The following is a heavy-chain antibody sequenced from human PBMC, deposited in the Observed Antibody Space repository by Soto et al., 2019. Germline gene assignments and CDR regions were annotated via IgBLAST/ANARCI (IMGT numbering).Heavy chain of an antibody. V-gene: IGHV3-9*01. CDR3: AKDLYCSGGSCYSTYYYYYGMDV. J-gene: IGHJ6*02. Sequence: HPGGSLRLSCAASGFTFDDYAMHWVRQAPGKGLEWVSGISWNSGSIGYADSVKGRFTISRDNAKNSLYLQMNSLRAEDTALYYCAKDLYCSGGSCYSTYYYYYGMDVWGQGTTVTVSS. CDR2: ISWNSGSI. CDR1: GFTFDDYA. D-gene: IGHD2-15*01.